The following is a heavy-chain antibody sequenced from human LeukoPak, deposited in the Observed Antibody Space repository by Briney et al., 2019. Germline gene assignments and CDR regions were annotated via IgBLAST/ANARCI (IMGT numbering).Heavy chain of an antibody. D-gene: IGHD1-14*01. CDR2: INHSGST. V-gene: IGHV4-34*01. CDR3: ARKDRSDMDY. CDR1: GGSFSGYY. Sequence: SETLSLTCAVYGGSFSGYYWSWIRQPPGKGLEWIGEINHSGSTNYNPSLKSRVTISVDTSKNQFSLKLSSVTAADTAVYYCARKDRSDMDYWGQGTLVTVSS. J-gene: IGHJ4*02.